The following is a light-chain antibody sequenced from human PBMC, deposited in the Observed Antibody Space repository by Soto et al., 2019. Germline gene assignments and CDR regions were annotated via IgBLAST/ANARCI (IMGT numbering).Light chain of an antibody. V-gene: IGKV1-17*01. CDR3: LQHKSDPPT. CDR2: AAS. CDR1: QALRND. J-gene: IGKJ1*01. Sequence: DIQMTQSPSSLSASLGDRVTIXXRASQALRNDVAGYQQKPGKAPKGXIYAASSLQSGGPSRFSGSGFRTEFTLTSSSLQPEDFATYYCLQHKSDPPTFGQGTKVDIK.